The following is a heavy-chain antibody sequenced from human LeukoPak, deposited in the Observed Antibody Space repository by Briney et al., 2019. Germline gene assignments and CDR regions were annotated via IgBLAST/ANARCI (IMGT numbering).Heavy chain of an antibody. Sequence: SETLSLTCTVSGGSISSYYWSWIRQPPGKGLEWIGYIYYSGSTNYNPSLKSRVTISVDTSKNQLSLKLSSVTAADTAVYYCARQAPTATYYDFWSGYYTSYYFDYWGQGTLVTVSS. V-gene: IGHV4-59*01. CDR2: IYYSGST. D-gene: IGHD3-3*01. CDR1: GGSISSYY. J-gene: IGHJ4*02. CDR3: ARQAPTATYYDFWSGYYTSYYFDY.